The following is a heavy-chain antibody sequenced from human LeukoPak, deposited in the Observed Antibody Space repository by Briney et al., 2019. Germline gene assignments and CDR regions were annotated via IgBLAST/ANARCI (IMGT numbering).Heavy chain of an antibody. Sequence: GGSLRLSCAASGFTFSSYAMSWVRQAPGKGLEWVSAISAGGGGGTHYADSVKGRFTISRDDSRDTVYLRMNSLRAEDTAIYHCAKVGAGYYPFDYWGQGTLVTVSS. CDR2: ISAGGGGGT. J-gene: IGHJ4*02. V-gene: IGHV3-23*01. CDR1: GFTFSSYA. D-gene: IGHD1-26*01. CDR3: AKVGAGYYPFDY.